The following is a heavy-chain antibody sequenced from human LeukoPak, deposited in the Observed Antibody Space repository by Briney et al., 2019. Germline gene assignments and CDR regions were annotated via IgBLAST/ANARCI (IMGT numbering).Heavy chain of an antibody. V-gene: IGHV3-23*01. CDR2: ITGSGDST. Sequence: GGSLRLSCAASGFTFSYYAMTWVRPAPGKGLEWVSGITGSGDSTFYPDSVKGRFTISRDNTKNTLYLQMNSLRAEDTAVYYCAKVPTIYAGAWFDPWGQGTLVTVSS. CDR3: AKVPTIYAGAWFDP. CDR1: GFTFSYYA. J-gene: IGHJ5*02. D-gene: IGHD2/OR15-2a*01.